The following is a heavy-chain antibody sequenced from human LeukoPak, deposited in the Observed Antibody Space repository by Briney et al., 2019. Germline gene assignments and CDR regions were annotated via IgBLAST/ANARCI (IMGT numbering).Heavy chain of an antibody. D-gene: IGHD6-13*01. Sequence: PGGSLRLSCAASGFSFSAYSMNWVRQAPGKGLQWVSSISGTSTYIYYADSVRGRFTISKDNAKNSLYLQMSSLRAEDTAVYYCATVAAGFYWGQGTLVTVSS. CDR1: GFSFSAYS. V-gene: IGHV3-21*01. CDR3: ATVAAGFY. J-gene: IGHJ4*02. CDR2: ISGTSTYI.